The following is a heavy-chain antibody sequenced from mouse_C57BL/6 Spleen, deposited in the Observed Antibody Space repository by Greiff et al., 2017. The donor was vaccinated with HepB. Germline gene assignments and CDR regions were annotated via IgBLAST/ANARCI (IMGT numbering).Heavy chain of an antibody. Sequence: EVMLVESEGGLVQPGSSMKLSCTASGFTFSDYYMAWVRQVPEKGLEWVANINYDGSSTYYLDSLKSRFIISRDNAKNILYLQMSSLKSEDTATYYCARENDYPYYYAMDYWGQGTSVTVSS. CDR1: GFTFSDYY. V-gene: IGHV5-16*01. CDR2: INYDGSST. CDR3: ARENDYPYYYAMDY. J-gene: IGHJ4*01. D-gene: IGHD2-4*01.